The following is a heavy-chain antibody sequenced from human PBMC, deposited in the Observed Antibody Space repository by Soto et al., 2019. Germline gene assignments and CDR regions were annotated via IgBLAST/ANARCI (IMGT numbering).Heavy chain of an antibody. Sequence: TGGSLRLSCAASGFTFSSYGMHWVRQAPGKGLEWVAVISYDGSNKYYADSVKGRFTISRDNSKNTLYLQMNSLRAEDTAVYYCAKDDWGLTVPRFDLWGQGTLVTVSS. CDR2: ISYDGSNK. CDR1: GFTFSSYG. J-gene: IGHJ5*02. CDR3: AKDDWGLTVPRFDL. D-gene: IGHD3-9*01. V-gene: IGHV3-30*18.